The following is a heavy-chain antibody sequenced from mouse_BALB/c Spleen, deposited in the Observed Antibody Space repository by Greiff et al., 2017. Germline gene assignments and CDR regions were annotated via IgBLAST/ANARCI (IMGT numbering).Heavy chain of an antibody. J-gene: IGHJ3*01. V-gene: IGHV5-6*01. D-gene: IGHD2-1*01. CDR3: ARLLPGGFAY. Sequence: EVKLQESGGDLVKPGGSLKLSCAASGFTFSSYGMSWVRQTPDKRLEWVATISSGGSYTYYPDSVKGRFTISRDNAKNTLYLQMSSLKSEDTAMYYCARLLPGGFAYWGQGTLVTVSA. CDR1: GFTFSSYG. CDR2: ISSGGSYT.